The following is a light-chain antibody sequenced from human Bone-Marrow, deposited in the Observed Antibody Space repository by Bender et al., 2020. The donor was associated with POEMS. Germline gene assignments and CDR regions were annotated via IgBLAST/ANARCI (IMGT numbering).Light chain of an antibody. J-gene: IGLJ3*02. V-gene: IGLV2-14*03. CDR3: SQYTNIRTWV. CDR1: SDDVGAYHY. CDR2: DVT. Sequence: SVLTQPRSVSGSPGQSVTISCGGTSDDVGAYHYVSWYQQKAGKAPKVIISDVTNRPSGVSDRFSGFKSGNTASLTISELQADDEAEYYCSQYTNIRTWVFGGGTKLTVL.